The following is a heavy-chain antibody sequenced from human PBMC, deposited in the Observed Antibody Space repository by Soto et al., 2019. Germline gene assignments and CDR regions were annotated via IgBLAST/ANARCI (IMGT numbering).Heavy chain of an antibody. CDR2: IYHSGST. CDR1: VGSISSGGYS. J-gene: IGHJ5*02. D-gene: IGHD2-15*01. CDR3: ARDSPARGFDP. V-gene: IGHV4-30-2*01. Sequence: TLSLACAVSVGSISSGGYSWRWIRQPPGKGLEWIGYIYHSGSTYYNPSLKSRVTISVDRSKDQFSLKLSSVTAADTAVYYCARDSPARGFDPWGQGTLVTVSS.